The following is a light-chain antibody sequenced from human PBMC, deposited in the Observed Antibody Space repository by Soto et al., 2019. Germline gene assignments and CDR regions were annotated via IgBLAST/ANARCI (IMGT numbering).Light chain of an antibody. CDR1: QSVGNNY. V-gene: IGKV3-20*01. Sequence: EIVLTQSPGTLSLSPGERATLYCRASQSVGNNYLVWFKQKPGQAPRLLIDDASRRATGIPDRFSGSGCGTDFSLIINRLEAEDFAVYYWQQCRSSPLAFGGGTKVEIK. CDR2: DAS. J-gene: IGKJ4*01. CDR3: QQCRSSPLA.